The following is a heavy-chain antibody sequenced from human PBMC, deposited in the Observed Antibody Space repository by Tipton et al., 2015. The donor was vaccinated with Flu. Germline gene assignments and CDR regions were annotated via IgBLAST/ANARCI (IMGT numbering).Heavy chain of an antibody. D-gene: IGHD5-12*01. CDR1: GGSISGTTYY. J-gene: IGHJ4*02. Sequence: TLSLTCFVSGGSISGTTYYWNWIRQTPGKGLEWIANIYHEGSPYYNPSLKSQVTISADTSKNQFSLKVTSLTAADTAVYYCARGSGYANAYLDYWGRGTLVTVSS. V-gene: IGHV4-39*07. CDR3: ARGSGYANAYLDY. CDR2: IYHEGSP.